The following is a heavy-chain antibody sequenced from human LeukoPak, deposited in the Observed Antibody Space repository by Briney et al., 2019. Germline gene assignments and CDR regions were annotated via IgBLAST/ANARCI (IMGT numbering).Heavy chain of an antibody. J-gene: IGHJ4*02. CDR2: IYWDDDK. D-gene: IGHD6-13*01. V-gene: IGHV2-5*02. CDR3: AHRPSKPGIAAAGTFDY. CDR1: GFSLSTSGVG. Sequence: KKSGPTLVKPTQTLTLTCTFSGFSLSTSGVGVGWIRQPPGKALEWLALIYWDDDKRYSPSLKSRLTITKDTSKNQVVLTMTSMDPVDTATYYCAHRPSKPGIAAAGTFDYWGQGTLVTVSS.